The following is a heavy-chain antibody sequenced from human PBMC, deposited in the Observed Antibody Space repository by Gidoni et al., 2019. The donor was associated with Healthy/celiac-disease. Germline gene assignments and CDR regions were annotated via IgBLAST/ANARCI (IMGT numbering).Heavy chain of an antibody. J-gene: IGHJ6*02. D-gene: IGHD6-19*01. CDR2: IYYSGST. CDR1: GGSISSSSYY. CDR3: ARQTDTVGGWYLGYYYYYGMDV. V-gene: IGHV4-39*01. Sequence: QLQLQESGPGLVKPSETLSLTCTVSGGSISSSSYYWGWIRQPPGKGLEWIGSIYYSGSTYYNPSLKSRVTISVDTSKNQFSLKLSSVTAADTAVYYCARQTDTVGGWYLGYYYYYGMDVWGQGTTVTVSS.